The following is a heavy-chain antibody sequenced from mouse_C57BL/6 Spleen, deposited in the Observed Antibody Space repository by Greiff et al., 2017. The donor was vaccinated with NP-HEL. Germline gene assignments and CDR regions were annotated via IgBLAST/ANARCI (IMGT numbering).Heavy chain of an antibody. CDR1: GFTFSDYG. CDR3: ARKVVVVPLDYAMDY. D-gene: IGHD1-1*01. Sequence: EVKLVESGGGLVKPGGSLKLSCAASGFTFSDYGMHWVRQAPEKGLEWVAYISSGSSTIYYADTVKGRFTISRDNAKNTLFLQMTSLRSEDTAMYYCARKVVVVPLDYAMDYWGQGTSVTVSS. J-gene: IGHJ4*01. CDR2: ISSGSSTI. V-gene: IGHV5-17*01.